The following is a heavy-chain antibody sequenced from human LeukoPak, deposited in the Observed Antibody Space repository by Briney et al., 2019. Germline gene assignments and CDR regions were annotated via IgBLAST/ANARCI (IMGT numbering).Heavy chain of an antibody. CDR1: GFTFSTSA. CDR2: IWYGGSNK. J-gene: IGHJ4*02. CDR3: AKGGARTNGGLDY. D-gene: IGHD3-16*01. Sequence: QSGGSLRLSCVASGFTFSTSAMHWVRQAPGKGLEWVAVIWYGGSNKYYADSVKGRFTISRDNSKNTLYLQMNSLRAEDTAVYYCAKGGARTNGGLDYWGQGTLVTVSS. V-gene: IGHV3-30*02.